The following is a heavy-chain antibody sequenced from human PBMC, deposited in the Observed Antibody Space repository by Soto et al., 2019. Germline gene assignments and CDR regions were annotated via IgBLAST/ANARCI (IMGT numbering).Heavy chain of an antibody. J-gene: IGHJ4*02. CDR3: ARVAY. V-gene: IGHV3-21*02. CDR1: GFTFSRVS. Sequence: EVQLVESGGGLVKPGESLRLSCEASGFTFSRVSMNLVRQVPGKGLDWVASISSGSSDTWYADSVKGRFIISRDNAQNSLFWQMNTLRPEDTAMYYCARVAYWGPGTQVTVSS. CDR2: ISSGSSDT.